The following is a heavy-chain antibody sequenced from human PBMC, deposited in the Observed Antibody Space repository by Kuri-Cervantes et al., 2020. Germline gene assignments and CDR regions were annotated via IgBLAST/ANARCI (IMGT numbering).Heavy chain of an antibody. CDR1: GFTFTGYY. CDR3: ASEVPTVTTGFDY. V-gene: IGHV1-2*02. CDR2: INPNSGGT. J-gene: IGHJ4*02. D-gene: IGHD4-17*01. Sequence: ASVKVSCKASGFTFTGYYIHWVRQAPGHGLEWMGWINPNSGGTNYAQKFQGRVTMTRDTSISTAYMELSRLRSDDTAVYYCASEVPTVTTGFDYWGQGTLVTVSS.